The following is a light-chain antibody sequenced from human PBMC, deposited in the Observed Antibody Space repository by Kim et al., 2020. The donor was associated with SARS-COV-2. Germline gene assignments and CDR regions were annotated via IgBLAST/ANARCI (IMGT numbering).Light chain of an antibody. CDR1: SLRSYY. CDR3: KSRDSRGKVV. Sequence: ELTQDPAVSVALGQTVRITCQGDSLRSYYATWYQQKSGQAPVLVFYGKNNRPSGIPDRFSGSSSGNTASLTITGAQAADEADYYCKSRDSRGKVVFGGGTKVTVL. V-gene: IGLV3-19*01. J-gene: IGLJ2*01. CDR2: GKN.